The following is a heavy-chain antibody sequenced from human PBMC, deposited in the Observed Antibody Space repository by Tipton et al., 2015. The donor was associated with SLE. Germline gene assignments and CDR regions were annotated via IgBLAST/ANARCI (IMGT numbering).Heavy chain of an antibody. V-gene: IGHV3-30*04. J-gene: IGHJ6*02. CDR2: ISYDGRNK. CDR1: GFTFTSYD. CDR3: ARALGDYGYYYGMDV. Sequence: SLRLSCVASGFTFTSYDMHWVRQAPGKGLEWVAVISYDGRNKYYADSVKGRFTTPRDNSKNTLYLQMNSLRAEDTAVYYCARALGDYGYYYGMDVWGQGTTVTVSS. D-gene: IGHD4-17*01.